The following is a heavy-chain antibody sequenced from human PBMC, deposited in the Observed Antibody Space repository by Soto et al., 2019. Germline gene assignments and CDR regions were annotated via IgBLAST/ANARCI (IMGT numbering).Heavy chain of an antibody. CDR1: GFTFSNYY. J-gene: IGHJ4*02. Sequence: SGGSLRLSCGASGFTFSNYYMSWIRQAPGKGLEWASYISSTGRTIYYADSVKGRFTVSRDNAQNSLSLKLNSLRVEDTAVYYCARSYSSGWEFDYWGQGTQVTVSS. CDR2: ISSTGRTI. D-gene: IGHD6-19*01. V-gene: IGHV3-11*01. CDR3: ARSYSSGWEFDY.